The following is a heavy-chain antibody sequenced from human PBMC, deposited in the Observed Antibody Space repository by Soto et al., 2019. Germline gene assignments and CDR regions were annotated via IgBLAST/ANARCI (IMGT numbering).Heavy chain of an antibody. Sequence: ASVKVSCKASGGTFSSYAISWVRQAPGQGLEWMGGIIPIFGTANYAQKFQGRVTMTTDTSTSTAYMELRSLRSDDTAVYYFARGSYDYIWGSYRGGFDPWGQGTLVTVSS. J-gene: IGHJ5*02. CDR1: GGTFSSYA. CDR3: ARGSYDYIWGSYRGGFDP. D-gene: IGHD3-16*02. V-gene: IGHV1-69*05. CDR2: IIPIFGTA.